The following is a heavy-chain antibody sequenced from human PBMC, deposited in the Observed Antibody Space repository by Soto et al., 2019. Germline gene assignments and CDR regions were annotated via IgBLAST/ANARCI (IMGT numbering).Heavy chain of an antibody. J-gene: IGHJ5*02. Sequence: QVQLQESGPGLVKPSETLSLTCTVSGGSISSYYWSWIRQPPGKGLEWIGYIYYSGSTNYNPSLKSRVTISVDTSKNQFSLKLSSVTAADTAVYYRARDRLANWFDPWGQGTLVTVSS. CDR1: GGSISSYY. CDR2: IYYSGST. CDR3: ARDRLANWFDP. V-gene: IGHV4-59*01. D-gene: IGHD3-9*01.